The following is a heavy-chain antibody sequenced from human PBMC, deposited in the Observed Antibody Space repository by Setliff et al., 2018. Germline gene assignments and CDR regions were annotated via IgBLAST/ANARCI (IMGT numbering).Heavy chain of an antibody. CDR1: GGSVSSSSYY. CDR3: ARVRNYYPYYIDS. D-gene: IGHD3-22*01. Sequence: PSETLSLTCTVSGGSVSSSSYYWNWIRRPAGKGLEWIGRIYASGRTDYNPSLQSRVSISLDTSQSQFSQRWSSVTAADTALYFCARVRNYYPYYIDSWGQGTLVTVSS. CDR2: IYASGRT. J-gene: IGHJ4*02. V-gene: IGHV4-61*02.